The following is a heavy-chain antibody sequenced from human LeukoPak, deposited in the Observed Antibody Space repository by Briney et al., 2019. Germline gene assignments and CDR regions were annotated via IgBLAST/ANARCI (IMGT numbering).Heavy chain of an antibody. CDR2: ISGSGGST. CDR1: GFTFSSYA. J-gene: IGHJ4*02. Sequence: PGGSLRLSCAASGFTFSSYAMSWVRQAPGKGLEWVSAISGSGGSTYYADSVKGRLTISRDNSKNTLYLQMNSLRAEDTSVYYCAKGLEWFGELFPDYWGQETLVTVSS. CDR3: AKGLEWFGELFPDY. V-gene: IGHV3-23*01. D-gene: IGHD3-10*01.